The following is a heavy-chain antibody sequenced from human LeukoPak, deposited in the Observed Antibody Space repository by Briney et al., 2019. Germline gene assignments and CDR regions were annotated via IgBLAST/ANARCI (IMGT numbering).Heavy chain of an antibody. CDR2: IYYSGST. J-gene: IGHJ4*02. CDR3: ARAPTIVVVQAAILTAYFDY. D-gene: IGHD2-2*01. V-gene: IGHV4-31*03. CDR1: GGSISSGGYY. Sequence: SETLSLTCTVSGGSISSGGYYWSWIRQHPGKGLEWIGYIYYSGSTYYNPSLKSRVTISVDTSKNQFSLKLSSVTAADTAVYYCARAPTIVVVQAAILTAYFDYWRQGTLVTVSS.